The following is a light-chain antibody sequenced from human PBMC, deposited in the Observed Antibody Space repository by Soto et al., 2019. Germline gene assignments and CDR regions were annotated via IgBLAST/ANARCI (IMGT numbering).Light chain of an antibody. CDR1: TGAVTGGHY. J-gene: IGLJ2*01. CDR2: DTS. V-gene: IGLV7-46*01. CDR3: LLSYNGARF. Sequence: QAVVAQEPSLTVSPGGTVTLTCGSSTGAVTGGHYSYWFQQKPGQAPRTLIYDTSDKHSWTPARFSGSLLGGKAALTLSGAQPEDEADYYCLLSYNGARFFGGGTKLTVL.